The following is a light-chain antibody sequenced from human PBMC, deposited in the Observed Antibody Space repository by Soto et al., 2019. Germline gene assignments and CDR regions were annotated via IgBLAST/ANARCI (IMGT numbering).Light chain of an antibody. V-gene: IGLV2-14*03. CDR1: SSDVGAYNY. J-gene: IGLJ1*01. Sequence: QSALTQPASVSGSPGQSITISCTGTSSDVGAYNYVSWYQQHPGKVPKRMIYDVSDRPSGVSNRCSGSKSGNTASLTISGLQAEDEADYYCSSFTRSNSYVFGTGTKVTVL. CDR3: SSFTRSNSYV. CDR2: DVS.